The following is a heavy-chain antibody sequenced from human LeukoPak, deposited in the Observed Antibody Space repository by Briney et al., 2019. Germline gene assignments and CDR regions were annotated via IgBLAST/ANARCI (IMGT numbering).Heavy chain of an antibody. CDR2: ISGSGDAT. V-gene: IGHV3-23*01. Sequence: PGGSLRLSCAGSGFMFSQHTMSWIRQAPGKRLEWVSSISGSGDATRYADSVMGRFTISRDNAKNTLSLQMNSLRAEDTAVYYCAKSDCASDGCKLLNYWGQGTLVTASS. D-gene: IGHD3-10*01. J-gene: IGHJ4*02. CDR3: AKSDCASDGCKLLNY. CDR1: GFMFSQHT.